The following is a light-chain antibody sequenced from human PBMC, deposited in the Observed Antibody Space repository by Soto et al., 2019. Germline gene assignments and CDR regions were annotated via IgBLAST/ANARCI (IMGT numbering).Light chain of an antibody. Sequence: EVVLTQSPATLSVSPGDRATLSCRASQSVSRNLAWYQQKPDQAPRLLIYGASTRGTGVPARFSGSGSATEFTLSISSLQSGYVAVYYCQQYGDWPSETFGQGTKLQI. CDR3: QQYGDWPSET. V-gene: IGKV3-15*01. CDR1: QSVSRN. CDR2: GAS. J-gene: IGKJ2*01.